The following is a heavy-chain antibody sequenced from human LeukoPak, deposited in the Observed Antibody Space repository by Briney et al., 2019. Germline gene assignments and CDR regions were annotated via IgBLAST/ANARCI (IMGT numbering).Heavy chain of an antibody. CDR1: GFTFSNAW. D-gene: IGHD2-2*02. CDR3: TTDIVVVPAAIGRDAFDI. J-gene: IGHJ3*02. CDR2: IKSKTDGGTT. Sequence: GGSLRLSCAASGFTFSNAWMSWVRQAPGKGLEWVGRIKSKTDGGTTDYAAPVKGRFTISRDDSKNTLYLQMNSLKTEDTAVYYCTTDIVVVPAAIGRDAFDIWGQGTMVTVSS. V-gene: IGHV3-15*01.